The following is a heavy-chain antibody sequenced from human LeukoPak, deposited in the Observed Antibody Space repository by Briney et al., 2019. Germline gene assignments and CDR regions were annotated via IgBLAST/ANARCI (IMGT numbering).Heavy chain of an antibody. CDR1: GFTFSTYS. J-gene: IGHJ6*03. Sequence: PGGSLRLSCAASGFTFSTYSMNWVRQAPGKGLEWVSSCSSSSSFIYYADSVKGRFTISRDNSKNTLYLQMNSLRAEDTAVYYCAKSPYCSSTSCSKGDYYMDVWGKGTTVTVSS. D-gene: IGHD2-2*01. V-gene: IGHV3-21*01. CDR2: CSSSSSFI. CDR3: AKSPYCSSTSCSKGDYYMDV.